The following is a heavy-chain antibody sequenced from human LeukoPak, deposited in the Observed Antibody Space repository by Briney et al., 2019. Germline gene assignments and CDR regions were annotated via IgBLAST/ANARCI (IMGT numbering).Heavy chain of an antibody. V-gene: IGHV3-21*01. CDR1: GFTFSSYS. CDR2: LSSSSSYI. CDR3: ARELIVVVTAIQGRGNYYMDV. Sequence: GGSLRLSCAASGFTFSSYSMNWVRQAPGKGREWVSSLSSSSSYIYYADSAKGRFTISRDNAKNSLYLQMNGLRAEDTAVYYCARELIVVVTAIQGRGNYYMDVWGKGTRVSVSS. J-gene: IGHJ6*03. D-gene: IGHD2-21*02.